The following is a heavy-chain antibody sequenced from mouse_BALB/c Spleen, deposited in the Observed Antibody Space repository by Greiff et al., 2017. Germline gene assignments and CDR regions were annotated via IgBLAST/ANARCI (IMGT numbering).Heavy chain of an antibody. J-gene: IGHJ2*01. CDR1: GFTFTDYY. Sequence: EVKLMESGGGLVQPGGSLRLSCATSGFTFTDYYMSWVRQPPGKALEWLGFIRNKANGYTTEYSASVKGRFTISRDNSQSILYLQMNTLRAEDSATYYCARDMDTTAIFDYWGQGTTLTVSS. V-gene: IGHV7-3*02. D-gene: IGHD1-2*01. CDR3: ARDMDTTAIFDY. CDR2: IRNKANGYTT.